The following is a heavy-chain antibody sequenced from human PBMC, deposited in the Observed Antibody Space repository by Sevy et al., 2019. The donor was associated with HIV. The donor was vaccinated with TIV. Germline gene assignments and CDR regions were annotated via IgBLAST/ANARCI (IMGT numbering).Heavy chain of an antibody. Sequence: SESLSLTCTVSNGSISDYYWSWIRQPPGKGLEWIGYIYYTGSTNYNPSLKSRVTISIDTSKSQFSLKLSSMTASDTAVYICARREDNWFDPWGQGTLVTVSS. J-gene: IGHJ5*02. CDR3: ARREDNWFDP. CDR1: NGSISDYY. D-gene: IGHD1-26*01. CDR2: IYYTGST. V-gene: IGHV4-59*01.